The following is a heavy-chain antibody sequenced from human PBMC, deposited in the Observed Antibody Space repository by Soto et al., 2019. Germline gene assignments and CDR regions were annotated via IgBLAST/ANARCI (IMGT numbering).Heavy chain of an antibody. CDR2: IYYSGVT. D-gene: IGHD3-9*01. CDR3: AFTPRFDWSHPYYFDY. CDR1: GGSISSGDYY. J-gene: IGHJ4*02. Sequence: SETLSLTCTVSGGSISSGDYYWSWIRQPPGKGLEWIGYIYYSGVTYYSPSLKSRLTISLDTSRTQFSLNLASVTAADTAVYYCAFTPRFDWSHPYYFDYWGQGTLVTVSS. V-gene: IGHV4-30-4*08.